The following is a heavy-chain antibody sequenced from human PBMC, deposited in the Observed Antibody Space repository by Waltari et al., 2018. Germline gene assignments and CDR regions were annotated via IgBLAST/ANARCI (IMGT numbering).Heavy chain of an antibody. V-gene: IGHV4-34*01. Sequence: QVQLQQWGAGLLKPSETLSLTCAVYGGSFSGYYWSWIRQPPGKGLEWIGEINHSGSTNYNPSLNSRVTISVDTSKNQFSLKLSSVTAADTAVYYCARGEYYDFWSGYYRSYYFDYWGQGTLVTVSS. CDR3: ARGEYYDFWSGYYRSYYFDY. CDR1: GGSFSGYY. J-gene: IGHJ4*02. D-gene: IGHD3-3*01. CDR2: INHSGST.